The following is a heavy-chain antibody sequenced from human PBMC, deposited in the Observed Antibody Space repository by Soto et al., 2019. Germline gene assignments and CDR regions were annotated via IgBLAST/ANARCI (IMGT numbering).Heavy chain of an antibody. CDR3: ATDSSGWYYFDY. V-gene: IGHV1-2*02. CDR1: GYTFTGYY. D-gene: IGHD6-19*01. CDR2: INPNSGGT. J-gene: IGHJ4*02. Sequence: GASVKVSCKASGYTFTGYYMHWVRQAPGQGLEWMGWINPNSGGTNYAQKFQGRVTITRDTSISTAYMELSRLRSDDTAVYYCATDSSGWYYFDYWGPGTLVTVSS.